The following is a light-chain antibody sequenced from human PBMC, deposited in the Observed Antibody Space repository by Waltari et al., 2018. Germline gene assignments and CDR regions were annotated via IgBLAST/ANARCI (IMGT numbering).Light chain of an antibody. CDR1: SSNIGSNT. V-gene: IGLV1-44*01. CDR2: SNN. J-gene: IGLJ3*02. CDR3: AAWDDSLNGWV. Sequence: QSVLTQPPSASGTPGQRVTISCSGSSSNIGSNTVNWYQPLPGTDPKLLIYSNNQRHSGVTERFSGYKSGTAASLAISGLQSEDEADYYWAAWDDSLNGWVFGGGTKLTVL.